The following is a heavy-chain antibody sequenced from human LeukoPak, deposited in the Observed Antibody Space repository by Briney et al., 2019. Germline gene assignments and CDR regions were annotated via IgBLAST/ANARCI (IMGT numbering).Heavy chain of an antibody. V-gene: IGHV4-34*01. D-gene: IGHD2-15*01. J-gene: IGHJ4*02. CDR3: AREGIVVKSYYFDY. CDR1: GGSFSGYY. CDR2: INHSGST. Sequence: SETLSLTCAVYGGSFSGYYWSWIRQPPGKGLEWIGEINHSGSTNYNPSLKSRVTMSVDTSKNQFSLKLSSVTAADTAVYYCAREGIVVKSYYFDYWGQGTLVTVSS.